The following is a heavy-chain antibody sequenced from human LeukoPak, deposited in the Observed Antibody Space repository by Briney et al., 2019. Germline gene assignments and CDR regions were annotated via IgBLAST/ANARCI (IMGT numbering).Heavy chain of an antibody. Sequence: PGGSLRLSCVVSGFSFSDYWMHWVRQAPGKGPEWLSRTSKDGSDTFYADAAKGRFTASGDNAKNTFYLQVTNVRPEDTAVYHCARGGYSGSYYRFSWGQGTLVTVAS. CDR3: ARGGYSGSYYRFS. J-gene: IGHJ4*02. CDR2: TSKDGSDT. D-gene: IGHD5-12*01. CDR1: GFSFSDYW. V-gene: IGHV3-74*01.